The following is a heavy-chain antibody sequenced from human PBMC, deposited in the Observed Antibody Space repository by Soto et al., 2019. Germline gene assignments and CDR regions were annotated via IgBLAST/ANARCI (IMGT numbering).Heavy chain of an antibody. V-gene: IGHV4-59*08. Sequence: SETLSLTCTVSGGSISSYYWRWIRQPPGKGLEWIGYIYYNGSTNYNPSHKSRIPISVDTTKNQFSLKLSSVTAADTAVYYCARHGDIVVVPAATHGSWFDPWGQGTLVTVSS. CDR3: ARHGDIVVVPAATHGSWFDP. D-gene: IGHD2-2*01. CDR1: GGSISSYY. CDR2: IYYNGST. J-gene: IGHJ5*02.